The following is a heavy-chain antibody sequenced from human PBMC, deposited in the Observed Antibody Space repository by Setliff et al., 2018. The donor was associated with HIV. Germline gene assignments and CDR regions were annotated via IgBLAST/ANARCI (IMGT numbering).Heavy chain of an antibody. Sequence: PSETLSLTCTVSGASISSGGYYWSWIRRHPGKGLEWIGYIYYSGSTYYNPSLKSRLTISVDTSKNQFSLKLSSVTAADTAVYYCAKGYNWNNAYYGLDVWGQGTTVTVSS. D-gene: IGHD1-1*01. CDR2: IYYSGST. J-gene: IGHJ6*02. V-gene: IGHV4-31*03. CDR3: AKGYNWNNAYYGLDV. CDR1: GASISSGGYY.